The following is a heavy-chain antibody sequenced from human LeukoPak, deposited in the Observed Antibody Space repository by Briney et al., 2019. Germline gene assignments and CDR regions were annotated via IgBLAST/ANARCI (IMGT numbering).Heavy chain of an antibody. J-gene: IGHJ4*02. D-gene: IGHD2-15*01. CDR2: IYYSGST. CDR1: GYSISSGYY. CDR3: ARRLGYCSGGSCYYPFDY. V-gene: IGHV4-38-2*02. Sequence: SKTLSLTCTVSGYSISSGYYWGWIRQPPGKGLEWIGSIYYSGSTYYNPSLKSRVTISVDTSKNQFSLKLSSVTAADTAVYYCARRLGYCSGGSCYYPFDYWGQGTLVTVSS.